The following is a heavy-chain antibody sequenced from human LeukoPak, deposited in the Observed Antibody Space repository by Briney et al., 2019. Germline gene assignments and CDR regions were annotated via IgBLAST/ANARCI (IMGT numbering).Heavy chain of an antibody. CDR3: ARDQGEQQLVGFNFDY. J-gene: IGHJ4*02. D-gene: IGHD6-13*01. Sequence: ASVKVSCKASGYTFTGYYMHWVRQAPGQGLEWMGWINPNSGGTNYAQKFQGWVTMTRDTSISTAYMELSRLRSDDTAVYYCARDQGEQQLVGFNFDYWGQGTLVTVSS. CDR2: INPNSGGT. V-gene: IGHV1-2*04. CDR1: GYTFTGYY.